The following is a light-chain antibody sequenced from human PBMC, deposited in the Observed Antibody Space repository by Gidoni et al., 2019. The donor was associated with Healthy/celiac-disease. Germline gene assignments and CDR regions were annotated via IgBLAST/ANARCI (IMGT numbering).Light chain of an antibody. Sequence: IVLTQSPATLSLSPGERATLSCRPSQNVSSYLAWYQQKPGQAPRLLIYDASNRATGIPARFSGSGSGTDFTLTISSLEPEDFAVYYCQQRSNWPRTFGQGTKVEIK. V-gene: IGKV3-11*01. CDR1: QNVSSY. J-gene: IGKJ1*01. CDR2: DAS. CDR3: QQRSNWPRT.